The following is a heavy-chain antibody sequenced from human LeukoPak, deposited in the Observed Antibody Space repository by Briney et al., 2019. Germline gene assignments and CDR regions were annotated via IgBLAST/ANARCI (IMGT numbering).Heavy chain of an antibody. D-gene: IGHD3-22*01. CDR3: ARGPYSYDSSGAFDI. Sequence: SETLSLTCTVSGDSISSGDYYWSWIRQPAGKGLEWIGRISSSGSTNYNPSLRSRVTISVDTSKNQFSLKLSSVTAADTAVYFCARGPYSYDSSGAFDIWGQGTMVTVSS. CDR2: ISSSGST. V-gene: IGHV4-61*02. J-gene: IGHJ3*02. CDR1: GDSISSGDYY.